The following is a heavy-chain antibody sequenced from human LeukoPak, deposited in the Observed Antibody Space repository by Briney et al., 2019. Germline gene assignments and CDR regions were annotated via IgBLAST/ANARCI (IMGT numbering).Heavy chain of an antibody. CDR3: ARGPENWGHDAFDI. D-gene: IGHD7-27*01. CDR2: INHSGST. CDR1: GGSFSGYY. V-gene: IGHV4-34*01. Sequence: NSSETLSLTCAVYGGSFSGYYWSWIRQPPGKGLEWIGEINHSGSTNYNPSLKSRVTISVDTSKNQFSLKLSSVTAADTAVYYCARGPENWGHDAFDIWGQGTMVTVSS. J-gene: IGHJ3*02.